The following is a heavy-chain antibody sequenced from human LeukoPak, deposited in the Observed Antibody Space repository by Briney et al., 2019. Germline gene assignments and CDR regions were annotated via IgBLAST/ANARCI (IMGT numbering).Heavy chain of an antibody. V-gene: IGHV3-7*01. J-gene: IGHJ6*02. Sequence: GGSLRLSCAASGFSISGYWMDWVCQTPGKGPEWLANIAQDGRTTYYVDSVKGRFTISRDNAKNSIYLQMNNLRAEDTATYYCARVQSGNGYDTLDVWGQGTTVTVS. CDR3: ARVQSGNGYDTLDV. CDR1: GFSISGYW. CDR2: IAQDGRTT. D-gene: IGHD3-3*01.